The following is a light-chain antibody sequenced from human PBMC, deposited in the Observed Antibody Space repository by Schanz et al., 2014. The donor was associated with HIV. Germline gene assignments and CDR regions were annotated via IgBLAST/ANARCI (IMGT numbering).Light chain of an antibody. Sequence: QSVLTQPASVSGSPGQSITISCIGSSSDVGGHNYVSWYQQHPGKAPKLMIYDVSNRPSGVPDRFSGSKSGNTASLTISGLQPEDEADYYCQSYDSSLRAVVFGGGTKLTVL. CDR3: QSYDSSLRAVV. CDR1: SSDVGGHNY. CDR2: DVS. J-gene: IGLJ2*01. V-gene: IGLV2-14*01.